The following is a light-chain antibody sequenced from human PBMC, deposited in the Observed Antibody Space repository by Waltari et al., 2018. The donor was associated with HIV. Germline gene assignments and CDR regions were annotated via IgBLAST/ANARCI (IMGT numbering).Light chain of an antibody. Sequence: DIQLTQSPSSLSPSVGDRVTITCRASQSITSSLNWYQQKPGKSPNLRIYAASTLQTGVPSRFSVSGSGTDFTLTSSSLQPEDFATYYCQQSYTTLRTFGQGTKVEIK. V-gene: IGKV1-39*01. CDR3: QQSYTTLRT. J-gene: IGKJ1*01. CDR1: QSITSS. CDR2: AAS.